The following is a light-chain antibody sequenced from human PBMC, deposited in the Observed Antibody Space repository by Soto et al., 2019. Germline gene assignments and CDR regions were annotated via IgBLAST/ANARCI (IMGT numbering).Light chain of an antibody. Sequence: QSVLTQPPSVSGAPGQRVTISCTGSSSNIGAGYDVHWYQQLPGTAPKLLIYGNSNRPSGVPDRFSGSKSGTSASLAIPGLQAEDEADYSCQSYDSSDVVFGGGTKLTVL. V-gene: IGLV1-40*01. CDR3: QSYDSSDVV. CDR1: SSNIGAGYD. CDR2: GNS. J-gene: IGLJ2*01.